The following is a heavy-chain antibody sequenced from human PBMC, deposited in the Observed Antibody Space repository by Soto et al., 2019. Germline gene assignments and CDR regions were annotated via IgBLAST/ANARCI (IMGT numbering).Heavy chain of an antibody. CDR2: VFHTGGS. CDR3: ARVFSSGSGWMYYFDF. D-gene: IGHD6-19*01. CDR1: SDSIAGENW. V-gene: IGHV4-4*02. J-gene: IGHJ4*02. Sequence: QLQESGPGLVKPSETLSLTCTVSSDSIAGENWWSWVRQPPGLGLEWIGEVFHTGGSNYNPSLKSQVTMEVDKAKTKVYLKPVAAAAADTAVYYCARVFSSGSGWMYYFDFWGQGTLVSVSS.